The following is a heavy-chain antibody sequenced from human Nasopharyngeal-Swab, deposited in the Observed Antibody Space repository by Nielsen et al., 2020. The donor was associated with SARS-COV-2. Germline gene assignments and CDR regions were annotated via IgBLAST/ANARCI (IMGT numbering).Heavy chain of an antibody. V-gene: IGHV3-53*01. CDR3: ARDRGGAALFSYYYYMDV. D-gene: IGHD6-6*01. CDR1: GFTVSSNY. J-gene: IGHJ6*03. CDR2: IYSGGST. Sequence: GESLKISCAASGFTVSSNYMSWVRQAPGKGLEWVSVIYSGGSTYYADSVKGRFTISRDNSKNTLYLQMKSLRAEDTAVYYCARDRGGAALFSYYYYMDVWGKGTTVTVSS.